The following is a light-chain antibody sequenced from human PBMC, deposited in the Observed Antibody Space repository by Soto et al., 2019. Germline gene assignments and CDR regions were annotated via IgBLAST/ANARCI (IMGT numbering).Light chain of an antibody. CDR2: EVS. CDR3: SSSYAGSNVFV. Sequence: QSVLTQPPSASGSLGQSVTISCTGTRSDVGGYKFVSWYQQHPGKAPKLIIYEVSKRPSGVPDRFSSSKSGNTASLTVSGLQAEDEADYHCSSSYAGSNVFVFGSGTKLTVL. J-gene: IGLJ1*01. CDR1: RSDVGGYKF. V-gene: IGLV2-8*01.